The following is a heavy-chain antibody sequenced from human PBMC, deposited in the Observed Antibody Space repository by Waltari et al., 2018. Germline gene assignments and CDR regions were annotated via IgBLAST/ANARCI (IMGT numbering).Heavy chain of an antibody. CDR2: IYYSGST. V-gene: IGHV4-39*01. Sequence: QLQLQESGPGLVKPSETLSLTCTVSGGSTSSSSYYWGWIRQPPGKGLEWIGSIYYSGSTYYNPSLKSRVTISVDTSKNQFSLKLSSVTAADTAVYYCARRWDGYNLLTPFDYWGQGTLVTVSS. D-gene: IGHD5-12*01. CDR3: ARRWDGYNLLTPFDY. CDR1: GGSTSSSSYY. J-gene: IGHJ4*02.